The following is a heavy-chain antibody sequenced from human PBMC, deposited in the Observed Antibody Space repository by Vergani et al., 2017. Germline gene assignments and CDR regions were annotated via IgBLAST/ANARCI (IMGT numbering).Heavy chain of an antibody. CDR1: GGTFSSSA. J-gene: IGHJ3*01. CDR3: AREYGGYVNDDDAFDV. D-gene: IGHD5-12*01. CDR2: IIPIFGTA. V-gene: IGHV1-69*06. Sequence: QVQLVQSGAEVKKPGSSVKVSCKASGGTFSSSAISWVRQAPGQGLEWLGGIIPIFGTANYAQKFQGRVTLTADKSTSTAYVELSSLGSEDTAVYYCAREYGGYVNDDDAFDVWGQGTMVTVSS.